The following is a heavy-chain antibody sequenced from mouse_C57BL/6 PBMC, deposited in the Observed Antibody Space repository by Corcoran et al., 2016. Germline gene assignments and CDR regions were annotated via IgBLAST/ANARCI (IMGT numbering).Heavy chain of an antibody. J-gene: IGHJ1*03. V-gene: IGHV8-12*01. D-gene: IGHD1-1*01. CDR2: IYWDDDK. Sequence: QVTLKESGPGLLQSSQTLSLTCSFSGFSLSTSGMGVSWIRQPSGKGLEWLAHIYWDDDKRYNPSLKSRLTISKDTSRNQLFLKITSVDIADTATYYCARRAQYYGSSPHDVWGTGTTVTVSS. CDR1: GFSLSTSGMG. CDR3: ARRAQYYGSSPHDV.